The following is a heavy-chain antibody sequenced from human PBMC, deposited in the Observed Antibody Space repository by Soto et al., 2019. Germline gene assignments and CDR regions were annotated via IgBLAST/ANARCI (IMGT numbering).Heavy chain of an antibody. D-gene: IGHD3-9*01. Sequence: EVQLVESGGGLVQPGGSLRLSCAASGFTVSNNYMTWVRQAPGKGLEWVSTIYSGGSTYYADSVKGRFTISRDNSKNTLYLHMNSLRAEDTAVYYCAGPISDWLPRVWGQGTRVTVSS. CDR1: GFTVSNNY. CDR3: AGPISDWLPRV. CDR2: IYSGGST. J-gene: IGHJ4*02. V-gene: IGHV3-66*01.